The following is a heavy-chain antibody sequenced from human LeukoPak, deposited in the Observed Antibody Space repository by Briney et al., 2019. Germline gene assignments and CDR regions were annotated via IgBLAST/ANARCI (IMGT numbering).Heavy chain of an antibody. Sequence: GGSLRLSCAASGFTFSDYYMSWIRQAPGKGLEWVSYISSSSSYTNYADSVKGRFTISRDNAKNSLYLQMNSLRPEDTAVYYCAREGFYGSGSSPTFYFDYWGQGTLVTVSS. D-gene: IGHD3-10*01. V-gene: IGHV3-11*06. CDR1: GFTFSDYY. CDR2: ISSSSSYT. J-gene: IGHJ4*02. CDR3: AREGFYGSGSSPTFYFDY.